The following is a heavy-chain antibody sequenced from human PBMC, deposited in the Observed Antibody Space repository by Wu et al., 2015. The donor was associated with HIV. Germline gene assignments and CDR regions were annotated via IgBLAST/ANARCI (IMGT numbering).Heavy chain of an antibody. CDR3: ARDRDYYGSGRETNYGMDV. CDR2: INPNSGGT. J-gene: IGHJ6*02. V-gene: IGHV1-2*02. Sequence: QVQLVQSGAEVKKPGASVKVSCKASGYTFTGYYMHWVRQAPGQGLEWMGWINPNSGGTNYAQKFQGRVTMTRDTSISTAYMELSRLRSDDTAVYYCARDRDYYGSGRETNYGMDVWGQGTTVTGLL. D-gene: IGHD3-10*01. CDR1: GYTFTGYY.